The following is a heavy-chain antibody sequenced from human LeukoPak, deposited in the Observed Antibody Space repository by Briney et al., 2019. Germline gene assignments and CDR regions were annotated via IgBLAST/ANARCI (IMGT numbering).Heavy chain of an antibody. D-gene: IGHD4-23*01. CDR1: GFTLSSYA. CDR3: AKFSPYGGNSY. J-gene: IGHJ4*02. Sequence: GGSLRLFCAASGFTLSSYAMSWVRQAPGKGLEWVSAISGSGSNTYYADSVKGGFTISRDNSKDTLYLQMNSLRVEDTAVYYCAKFSPYGGNSYWGQGTLVTVSS. V-gene: IGHV3-23*01. CDR2: ISGSGSNT.